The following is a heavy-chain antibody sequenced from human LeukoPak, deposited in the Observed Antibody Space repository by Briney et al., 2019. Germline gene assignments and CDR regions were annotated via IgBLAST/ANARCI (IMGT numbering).Heavy chain of an antibody. J-gene: IGHJ4*02. Sequence: GGSLRLSCAASGFTFSSYAMSWVRQAPGKGLEWVSSISSSSSYIYYADSVKGRFTISRDNAKNSLYLQMNSLRAEDTAVYYCASNSPDCGGDCYFDYWGQGTLVTVSS. CDR2: ISSSSSYI. V-gene: IGHV3-21*01. D-gene: IGHD2-21*02. CDR1: GFTFSSYA. CDR3: ASNSPDCGGDCYFDY.